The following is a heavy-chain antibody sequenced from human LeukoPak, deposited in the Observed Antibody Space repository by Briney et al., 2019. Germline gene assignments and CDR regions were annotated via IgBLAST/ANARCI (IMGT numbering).Heavy chain of an antibody. V-gene: IGHV4-59*10. CDR3: ARVACSGGSCYHFDY. CDR1: GGSFSGYY. CDR2: IYTSGIT. Sequence: SETLSLTCAVYGGSFSGYYWTWIRQPAGKGLEWIGRIYTSGITDYNPSLKSRVTVSVDTSKNQFSLKLSSVTAADTAVYYCARVACSGGSCYHFDYWGQGTLVTVSS. D-gene: IGHD2-15*01. J-gene: IGHJ4*02.